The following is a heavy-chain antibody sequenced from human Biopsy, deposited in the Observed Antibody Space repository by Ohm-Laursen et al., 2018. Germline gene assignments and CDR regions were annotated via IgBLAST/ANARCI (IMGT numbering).Heavy chain of an antibody. V-gene: IGHV4-34*01. CDR2: INHRGNT. CDR1: GGSFSGYF. CDR3: AVLYGAFDY. J-gene: IGHJ4*02. D-gene: IGHD4/OR15-4a*01. Sequence: SETLSLTCVVSGGSFSGYFCSWIRQPPGKGLEWIGEINHRGNTKYSPSLRSRVSISVDTSKNQFSLNVSSVTAADTAVYFCAVLYGAFDYWGQGQLVSVSA.